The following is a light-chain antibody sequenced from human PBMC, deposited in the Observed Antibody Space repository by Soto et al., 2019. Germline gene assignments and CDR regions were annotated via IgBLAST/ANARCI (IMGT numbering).Light chain of an antibody. CDR3: QEYNSYTWT. CDR1: HDISTY. Sequence: DIHLTQSPSLLSASVGHIFTITCRASHDISTYLAWYQQKPGKAPKLLIYDASSLASGVPSRLSGSGYGTEFTLTISSLQPDDFESFYCQEYNSYTWTFGQGTQVDIK. J-gene: IGKJ1*01. V-gene: IGKV1-9*01. CDR2: DAS.